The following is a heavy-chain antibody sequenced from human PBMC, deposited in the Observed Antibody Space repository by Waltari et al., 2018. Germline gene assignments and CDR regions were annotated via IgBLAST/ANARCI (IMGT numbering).Heavy chain of an antibody. Sequence: EVQLVESGGGIVKPGGSLRLSGAASGFTISSFGMSWASHGPGNGCKRVLSTINSNTYIYDADSVKARFTVSIDNAKNSLYLQMNSLRADDTAVYFCARALTTPNDYWGQGTLVTVSS. CDR2: TINSNTYI. CDR1: GFTISSFG. CDR3: ARALTTPNDY. J-gene: IGHJ4*02. V-gene: IGHV3-21*03. D-gene: IGHD4-17*01.